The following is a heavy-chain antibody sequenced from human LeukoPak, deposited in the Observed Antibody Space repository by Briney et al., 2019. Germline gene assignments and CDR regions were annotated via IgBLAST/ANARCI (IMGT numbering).Heavy chain of an antibody. CDR3: ARDSGNDILTGYYDY. CDR1: GGSISSSNW. V-gene: IGHV4-4*03. J-gene: IGHJ4*02. D-gene: IGHD3-9*01. CDR2: IYHSGST. Sequence: PETLSLTCAVSGGSISSSNWWSWVRQPPGKGLEWIGEIYHSGSTNYNPSLKSRVTISVDKSKNQFSLKLSSVTAADTAVYYCARDSGNDILTGYYDYWGQGTLVTVSS.